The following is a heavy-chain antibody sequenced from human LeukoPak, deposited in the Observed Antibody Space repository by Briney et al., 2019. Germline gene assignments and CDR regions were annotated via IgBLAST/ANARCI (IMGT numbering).Heavy chain of an antibody. D-gene: IGHD2-15*01. J-gene: IGHJ4*02. CDR3: AKAPVTSCRGAFCYPFDY. V-gene: IGHV3-30*02. CDR2: IRYDGSNK. Sequence: GGSLRLSCAASGFTFSSYGMHWVRQAPGKGLEWVAFIRYDGSNKYYADSVKGRFTISRDNSKNTLYLQMNSLRAEDAAVYYCAKAPVTSCRGAFCYPFDYWGQGTLVTVSS. CDR1: GFTFSSYG.